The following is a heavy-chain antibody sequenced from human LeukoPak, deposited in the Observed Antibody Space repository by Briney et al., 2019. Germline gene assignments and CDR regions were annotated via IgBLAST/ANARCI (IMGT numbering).Heavy chain of an antibody. V-gene: IGHV3-48*03. Sequence: PGGSLRLSCAASGFTFSSYEMHWVRQAPGKGLEWVSYISSSGSTIYYADSVKGRFTISRDNAKNSLYLQMNSLRAEDTAVYYCAKPDYYGNYWGQGTLVTVSS. CDR3: AKPDYYGNY. CDR1: GFTFSSYE. D-gene: IGHD3-10*01. CDR2: ISSSGSTI. J-gene: IGHJ4*02.